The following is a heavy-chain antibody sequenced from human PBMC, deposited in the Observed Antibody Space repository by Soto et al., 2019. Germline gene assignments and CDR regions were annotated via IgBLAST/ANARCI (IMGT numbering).Heavy chain of an antibody. CDR3: ARERRDDYKYYFDY. V-gene: IGHV4-4*02. Sequence: SETLSLTCAVSGGSISSSNWWSWVRQPPGKGLEWIGEIYHSGSINYNPSLKSRVTISVDKSKNQFSLKLSSVTAADTAVYYCARERRDDYKYYFDYWGQGTPVTVSS. J-gene: IGHJ4*02. D-gene: IGHD4-4*01. CDR2: IYHSGSI. CDR1: GGSISSSNW.